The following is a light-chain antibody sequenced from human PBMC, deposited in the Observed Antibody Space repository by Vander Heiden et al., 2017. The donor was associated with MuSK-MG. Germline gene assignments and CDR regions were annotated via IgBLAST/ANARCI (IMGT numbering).Light chain of an antibody. CDR2: GAS. CDR1: QGISIY. J-gene: IGKJ2*01. V-gene: IGKV1-27*01. CDR3: QKYKSAPYT. Sequence: QRVGTPSHRVASVVDSATITCRASQGISIYWAWYQQKPWKVPSLLIYGASTLQSGVPPRFRGSGWRTDFSPTISSLQPEESATYYCQKYKSAPYTFGQGTKLEIK.